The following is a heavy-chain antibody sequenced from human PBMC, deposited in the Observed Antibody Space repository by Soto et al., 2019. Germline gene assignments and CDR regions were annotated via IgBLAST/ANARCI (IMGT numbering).Heavy chain of an antibody. CDR3: ASVGDILTGYYPYFYF. CDR1: GGSISSYY. V-gene: IGHV4-59*01. Sequence: SETLSLTCTVSGGSISSYYWSWIRQPPGKGLEWIGYIYYSGSTNYNPSLKSRVTISVDTSKNQFSLKLSSVTAADTAVYYCASVGDILTGYYPYFYFSGQGTLVTVSA. D-gene: IGHD3-9*01. J-gene: IGHJ4*01. CDR2: IYYSGST.